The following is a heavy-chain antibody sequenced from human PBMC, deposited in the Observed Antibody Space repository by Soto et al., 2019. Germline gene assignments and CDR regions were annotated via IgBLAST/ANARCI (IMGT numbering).Heavy chain of an antibody. J-gene: IGHJ4*02. CDR2: INAGNGNT. D-gene: IGHD2-15*01. CDR1: GYTFTSYA. CDR3: ARGPGGPDGPGDY. V-gene: IGHV1-3*01. Sequence: QVQLVQSGAEVKQPGASVKVSCKASGYTFTSYAMHWVRQAPGQRLEWMGWINAGNGNTKYSQKFQGRVTITRDTSESTAYMELSSLRSEDTAVYYCARGPGGPDGPGDYWGQGTLVTVSS.